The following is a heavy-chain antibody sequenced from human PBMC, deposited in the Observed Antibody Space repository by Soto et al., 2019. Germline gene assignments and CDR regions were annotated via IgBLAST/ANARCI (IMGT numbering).Heavy chain of an antibody. CDR1: GFTFSSYG. D-gene: IGHD3-10*01. Sequence: QVQLVESGGGVVQPGRSLRLSCPASGFTFSSYGMHWVRQAPGKGLEWVAVISYDGSNKYYADSVKGRFTSSRDNSKNTLYLQMNSLRAEDTAVYYCAPWFGAFDYWGQGTLVTVSS. CDR3: APWFGAFDY. J-gene: IGHJ4*02. CDR2: ISYDGSNK. V-gene: IGHV3-30*03.